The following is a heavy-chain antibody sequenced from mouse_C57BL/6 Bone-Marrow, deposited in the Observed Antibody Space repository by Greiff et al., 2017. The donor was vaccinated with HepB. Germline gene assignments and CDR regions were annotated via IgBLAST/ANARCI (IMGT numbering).Heavy chain of an antibody. CDR1: GYTFTSYW. V-gene: IGHV1-50*01. J-gene: IGHJ3*01. Sequence: VQLQHSGAELVKPGASVKLSCKASGYTFTSYWMQWVKQRPGQGLEWIGEIDPSDSYTNYNQKFKGKATLTVDTSSSTAYMQLSSLTSEDSAVYYCARPSFAYWGQGTLVTVSA. CDR2: IDPSDSYT. CDR3: ARPSFAY.